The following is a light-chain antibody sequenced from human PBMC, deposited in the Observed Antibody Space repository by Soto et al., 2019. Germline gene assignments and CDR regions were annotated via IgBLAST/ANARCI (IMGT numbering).Light chain of an antibody. CDR2: AAS. Sequence: AIRMTQSPSSFSASTGDRVTITCRASQGISSYLAWYQQKPGKAPKLLIYAASTLQSGVPSRFSGSGSGTDFTLTISCLQSEDVATYSCQQYYSYPLTCGPGTKLGIK. CDR3: QQYYSYPLT. J-gene: IGKJ2*01. V-gene: IGKV1-8*01. CDR1: QGISSY.